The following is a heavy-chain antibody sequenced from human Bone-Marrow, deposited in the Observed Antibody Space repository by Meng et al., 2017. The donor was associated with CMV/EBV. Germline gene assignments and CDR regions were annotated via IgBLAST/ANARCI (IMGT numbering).Heavy chain of an antibody. CDR1: GFTFSSYG. CDR2: IRYDGSNK. CDR3: AKSGQLKAGDYFDY. Sequence: GESLKLSCAASGFTFSSYGMHWVRQARGKGLEWVAFIRYDGSNKYYADSVKGRFTISRDNSKNTLYLQMNSLRAEDTAVYYCAKSGQLKAGDYFDYWGQGTLVTVSS. V-gene: IGHV3-30*02. D-gene: IGHD5-18*01. J-gene: IGHJ4*02.